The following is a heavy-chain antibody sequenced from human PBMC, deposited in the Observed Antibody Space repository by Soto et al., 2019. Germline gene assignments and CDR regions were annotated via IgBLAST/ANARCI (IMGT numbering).Heavy chain of an antibody. J-gene: IGHJ4*02. V-gene: IGHV5-51*01. Sequence: GESLKISCKASGYRFSTYWIGWVRQRPGKGPEWMAIIYPGDSDTRENPSFQGQVTISADKSSNTVHLQWRSLKASDTAIYYCARLGGIVDTGTWIQWGQGAPVTACS. CDR1: GYRFSTYW. CDR3: ARLGGIVDTGTWIQ. D-gene: IGHD1-26*01. CDR2: IYPGDSDT.